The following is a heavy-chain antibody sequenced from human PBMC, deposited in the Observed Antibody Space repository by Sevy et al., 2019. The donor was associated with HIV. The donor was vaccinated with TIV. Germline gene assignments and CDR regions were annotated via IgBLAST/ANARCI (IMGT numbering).Heavy chain of an antibody. V-gene: IGHV1-46*03. CDR2: INPSGGST. J-gene: IGHJ4*02. CDR3: ALSKNDYVWGSYRYTKDY. D-gene: IGHD3-16*02. Sequence: ASVKVSCKASGYTFTSYYMHWVRQAPGQGLEWMGIINPSGGSTSYAQKFQGRVTMTRDTSTSTVYMELGSLRSEDTAVYYCALSKNDYVWGSYRYTKDYWGQGTLVTVSS. CDR1: GYTFTSYY.